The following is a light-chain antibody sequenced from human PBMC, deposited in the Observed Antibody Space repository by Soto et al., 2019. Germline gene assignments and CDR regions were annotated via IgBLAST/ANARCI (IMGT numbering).Light chain of an antibody. CDR2: DDS. V-gene: IGLV3-21*02. Sequence: SYELTQPPSVSVAPGQTARITCGGNNIGSKSMHWYQQKPGQAPVLVVYDDSDRPSGSPERFSGSNSGNTATLTISRIEAGDEADYYCQVWDSSSDHYVFGTGTKLTVL. CDR1: NIGSKS. J-gene: IGLJ1*01. CDR3: QVWDSSSDHYV.